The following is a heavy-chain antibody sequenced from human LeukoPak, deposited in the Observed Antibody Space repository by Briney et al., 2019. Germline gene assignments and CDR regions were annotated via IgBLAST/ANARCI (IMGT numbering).Heavy chain of an antibody. CDR2: IKSKTDGGTT. D-gene: IGHD1-26*01. V-gene: IGHV3-15*01. CDR3: TTAFIAWELLSAG. Sequence: PGGSLRLSCGASGFTFSNAWMRWVRQAPGKGLECVGRIKSKTDGGTTDYAAPVKGRFTISRDDSKNTLYLQMNSLKTEDTAVYYCTTAFIAWELLSAGWGQGTLVTVSS. J-gene: IGHJ4*02. CDR1: GFTFSNAW.